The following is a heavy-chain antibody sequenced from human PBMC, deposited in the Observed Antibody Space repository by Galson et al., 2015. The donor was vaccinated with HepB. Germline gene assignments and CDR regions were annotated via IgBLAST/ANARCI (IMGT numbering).Heavy chain of an antibody. CDR2: VYYTGKT. D-gene: IGHD3-10*01. Sequence: RQPPGKGLEWIGSVYYTGKTNYSPSLESRVAISADTSRNHFSLTLTSATPADTAVYYCARGGPIGLVRGAFDTWGQGTQVSVSS. V-gene: IGHV4-59*01. J-gene: IGHJ5*02. CDR3: ARGGPIGLVRGAFDT.